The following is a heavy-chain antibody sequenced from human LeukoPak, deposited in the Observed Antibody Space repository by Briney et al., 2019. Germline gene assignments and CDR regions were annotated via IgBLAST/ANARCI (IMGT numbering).Heavy chain of an antibody. CDR2: IYYSGST. J-gene: IGHJ3*02. V-gene: IGHV4-59*08. CDR1: GGSISNYY. CDR3: GRHDPLITMIVGERAFDI. Sequence: PSETLSLTCTVSGGSISNYYWSWIRQPPGEGLEWIGYIYYSGSTNYNPSLKSRVTISVDTSKNQFSLKLSSVTAAATAVHYCGRHDPLITMIVGERAFDIWGQGTMVTVSS. D-gene: IGHD3-22*01.